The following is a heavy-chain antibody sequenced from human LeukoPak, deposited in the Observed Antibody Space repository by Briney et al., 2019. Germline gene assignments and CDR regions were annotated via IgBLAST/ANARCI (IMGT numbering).Heavy chain of an antibody. V-gene: IGHV4-59*01. Sequence: SETLSLTCTVSGGSISSYYWSWIRQPPGKGLEWIGYIYYSGSTNYNPSLKNRVTISIDTSKNQFSLKLSSVTAADTAVYYCAKSGIAAAADYWGQGTLVAVSS. CDR1: GGSISSYY. CDR2: IYYSGST. CDR3: AKSGIAAAADY. D-gene: IGHD6-13*01. J-gene: IGHJ4*02.